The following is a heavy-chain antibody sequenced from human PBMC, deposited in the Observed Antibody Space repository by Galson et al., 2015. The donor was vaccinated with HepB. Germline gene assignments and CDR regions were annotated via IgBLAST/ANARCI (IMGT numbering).Heavy chain of an antibody. J-gene: IGHJ4*02. CDR2: ISSSSSYI. CDR1: GFTFSSYS. Sequence: SLRLSCAASGFTFSSYSMNWVRQAPGKGLEWVSSISSSSSYIYYADSVKGRFTISRDNAKNSLYLQMNSLRSEDTAVYHCARGVLLWDGPDYWGQGTLVTVSS. V-gene: IGHV3-21*04. D-gene: IGHD3-10*01. CDR3: ARGVLLWDGPDY.